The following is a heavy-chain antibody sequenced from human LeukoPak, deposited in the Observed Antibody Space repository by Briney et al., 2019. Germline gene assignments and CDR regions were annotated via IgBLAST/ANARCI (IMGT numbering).Heavy chain of an antibody. Sequence: PSETLSLTCAVYGGSFSGYYWSWIRQPPGKGLEWIGEINHSGSTNYNPSLKSRVTISVDTSKNQFSLKLSSVTAADTAVYYCARVNYGSGSYYYYYYMDVWGKGTTVTISS. CDR2: INHSGST. CDR1: GGSFSGYY. CDR3: ARVNYGSGSYYYYYYMDV. D-gene: IGHD3-10*01. V-gene: IGHV4-34*01. J-gene: IGHJ6*03.